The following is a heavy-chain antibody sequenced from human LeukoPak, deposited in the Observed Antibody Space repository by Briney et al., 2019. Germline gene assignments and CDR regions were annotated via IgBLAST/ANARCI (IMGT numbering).Heavy chain of an antibody. D-gene: IGHD3-22*01. Sequence: GESLKISWKWSGYSFTNYWIAWVRQMPGKGLEWMGIIYPGDSDTIYSPSFQGQVTISADKSISTASLQWSSLKASATAMYYCARRGVDSSGYADAFDIWGQGTMVTVSS. CDR1: GYSFTNYW. V-gene: IGHV5-51*01. CDR3: ARRGVDSSGYADAFDI. J-gene: IGHJ3*02. CDR2: IYPGDSDT.